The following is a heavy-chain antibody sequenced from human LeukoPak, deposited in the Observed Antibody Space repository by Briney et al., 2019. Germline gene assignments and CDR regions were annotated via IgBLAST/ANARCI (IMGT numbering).Heavy chain of an antibody. CDR2: IYHSGST. J-gene: IGHJ4*02. Sequence: SETLSLTCTVSGYSISSGYYWGWIRQPPGKGLEWIGSIYHSGSTYYNPSLKSRVTISVDTSKNQFSLKLSSVTAADTAVYYCARDESGRRTFDCWGQGTLVTVYS. D-gene: IGHD1-1*01. CDR3: ARDESGRRTFDC. V-gene: IGHV4-38-2*02. CDR1: GYSISSGYY.